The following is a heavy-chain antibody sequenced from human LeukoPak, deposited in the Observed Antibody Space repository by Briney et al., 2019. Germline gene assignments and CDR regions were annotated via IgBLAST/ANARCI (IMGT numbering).Heavy chain of an antibody. J-gene: IGHJ4*02. CDR1: GYTFTSYY. V-gene: IGHV1-18*04. CDR2: ISAYNGNT. Sequence: GASVKVSCKASGYTFTSYYMHWVRQAPGQGLEWMGWISAYNGNTNYAQKLQGRVTMTTDTSTSTAYMELRSLRSDDTAVYYCARVGREYYFDYWGQGTLVTVSS. CDR3: ARVGREYYFDY.